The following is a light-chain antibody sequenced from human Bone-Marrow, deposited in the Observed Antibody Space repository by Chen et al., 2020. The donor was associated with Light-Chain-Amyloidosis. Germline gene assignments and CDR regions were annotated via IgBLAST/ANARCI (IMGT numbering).Light chain of an antibody. V-gene: IGKV1-39*01. CDR3: QQNYFTSPT. Sequence: DLPITQSPPSLSASVGDRLTITRRASQSIGSYLNWYQQKPMKAPKLLIYGASSLQSGVPSRFSGSRSGTDFTLTIYDMQPENFATCFCQQNYFTSPTFGGGIKVEIK. J-gene: IGKJ4*01. CDR2: GAS. CDR1: QSIGSY.